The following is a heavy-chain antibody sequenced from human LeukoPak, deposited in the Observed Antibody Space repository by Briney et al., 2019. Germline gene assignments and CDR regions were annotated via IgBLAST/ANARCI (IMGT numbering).Heavy chain of an antibody. Sequence: GGSLGLSCAASGFTFSSYGMHWVRQAPGKGLEWVAFIRYDGSNKYYADSVKGRFTISRDNSKNTLYLQMNSLRAEDTAVYYCANIYSSSWPDRDYWGQGTLVTVSS. J-gene: IGHJ4*02. CDR1: GFTFSSYG. CDR2: IRYDGSNK. V-gene: IGHV3-30*02. CDR3: ANIYSSSWPDRDY. D-gene: IGHD6-13*01.